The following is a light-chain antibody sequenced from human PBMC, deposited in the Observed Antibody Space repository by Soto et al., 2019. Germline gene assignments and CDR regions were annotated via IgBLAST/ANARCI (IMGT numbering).Light chain of an antibody. CDR1: SSDVGGYNY. CDR3: SSYTSSSTLV. CDR2: EVS. Sequence: QSALTQPASVSGSPGQSITFSCTGTSSDVGGYNYVSWYQQHPGKAPKLMIYEVSNRPSGVSNRFSGSKSGNTASLTISGLQAEDEADYYCSSYTSSSTLVFGEGTQLTVL. J-gene: IGLJ2*01. V-gene: IGLV2-14*01.